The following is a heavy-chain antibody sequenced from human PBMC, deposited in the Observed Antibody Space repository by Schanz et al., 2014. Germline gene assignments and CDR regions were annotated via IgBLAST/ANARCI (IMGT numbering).Heavy chain of an antibody. Sequence: VQLEQSGAEVKKPGSSVKVSCKASGGTFSSFGINWVRQAPGQGLEWMGRIIPSLGLAKYEQKFQDKVTITADTSTTTAYMELSGLRSEDTAVYYCARGGYSSGWYDRDIAHFDYWGQGTLVTDSS. J-gene: IGHJ4*02. D-gene: IGHD6-19*01. CDR1: GGTFSSFG. V-gene: IGHV1-69*04. CDR2: IIPSLGLA. CDR3: ARGGYSSGWYDRDIAHFDY.